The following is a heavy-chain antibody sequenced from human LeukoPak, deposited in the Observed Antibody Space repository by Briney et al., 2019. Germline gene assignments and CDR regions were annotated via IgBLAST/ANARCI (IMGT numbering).Heavy chain of an antibody. D-gene: IGHD3-10*01. J-gene: IGHJ4*02. CDR2: INAGNGNT. V-gene: IGHV1-3*01. Sequence: AASVTVSCKASGYTFTSYGISWVRQAPGQRLEWMGWINAGNGNTKYSQKFQGRVTITRDTSASTAYMELSSLRSEDTAVYYCARVWAYYYASGTQPFDYWGQGTLVTVSS. CDR1: GYTFTSYG. CDR3: ARVWAYYYASGTQPFDY.